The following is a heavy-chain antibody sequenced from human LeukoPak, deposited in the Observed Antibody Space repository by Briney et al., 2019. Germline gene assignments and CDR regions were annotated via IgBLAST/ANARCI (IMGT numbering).Heavy chain of an antibody. J-gene: IGHJ5*02. CDR2: MNPNSGNT. Sequence: ASVKVSCKASGYTFTSYDINWVRQATGQGLEWMGWMNPNSGNTGYAQKFQGRVTMTRNTSISTAYMELSSLRSEDTAVYYCARGAGTYYYDSSGYYRANWFDPWGQGTLVTVSS. D-gene: IGHD3-22*01. V-gene: IGHV1-8*01. CDR1: GYTFTSYD. CDR3: ARGAGTYYYDSSGYYRANWFDP.